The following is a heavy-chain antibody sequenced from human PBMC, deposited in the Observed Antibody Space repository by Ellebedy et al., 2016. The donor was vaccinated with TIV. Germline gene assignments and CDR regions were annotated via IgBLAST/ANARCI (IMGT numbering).Heavy chain of an antibody. CDR2: INEDGTKQ. V-gene: IGHV3-7*01. D-gene: IGHD3-3*01. CDR3: ARVPTIFGVVKGFYFDY. Sequence: GESLKISCTASGFTLTNYWMTWVRQAPGKGLEWVANINEDGTKQHYVDSVKGRFTISRDDAGNSLYLQMNSLGAEDTALYYCARVPTIFGVVKGFYFDYWGQGALVTVSS. J-gene: IGHJ4*02. CDR1: GFTLTNYW.